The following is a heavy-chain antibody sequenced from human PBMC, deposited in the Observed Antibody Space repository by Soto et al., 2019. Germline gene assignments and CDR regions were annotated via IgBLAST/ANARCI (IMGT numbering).Heavy chain of an antibody. D-gene: IGHD2-8*01. CDR3: ARDRCTTDRCYTHHFDV. Sequence: QVQLVQSGGEVTKPGASVKVSCKSSGYTFTSYVVSWVRQAPGQGLEWLGWISVYTGNTKQAQKFQDRVTMTTEASTSTAYMELRSLRSDDTAVYYCARDRCTTDRCYTHHFDVWGQGTTVTVSS. J-gene: IGHJ6*02. CDR1: GYTFTSYV. V-gene: IGHV1-18*04. CDR2: ISVYTGNT.